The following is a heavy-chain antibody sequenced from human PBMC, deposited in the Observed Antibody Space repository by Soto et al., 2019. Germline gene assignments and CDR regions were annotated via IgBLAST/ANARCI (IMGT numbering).Heavy chain of an antibody. CDR3: ARDHLQKYYYYYYGMDV. CDR2: ISYDGSNK. Sequence: QVQLVESGGGVVQPGRSLRLSCAASGFTFSSYAMHWVRQAPGKGLEWVAVISYDGSNKYYADSVKGRFTISRDNSKNTLYLQMNSLRAEDTAVYYCARDHLQKYYYYYYGMDVWGQGTTVTVSS. V-gene: IGHV3-30-3*01. D-gene: IGHD4-4*01. J-gene: IGHJ6*02. CDR1: GFTFSSYA.